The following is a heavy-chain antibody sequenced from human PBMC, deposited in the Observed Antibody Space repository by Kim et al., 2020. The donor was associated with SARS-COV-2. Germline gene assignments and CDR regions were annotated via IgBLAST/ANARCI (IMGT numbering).Heavy chain of an antibody. Sequence: GGSLRLSCAASGFTFSSYAMSWVRQAPGKGLEWVSAISGSGGSTYYADSVKGRFTISRDNSKNTLYLQMNSLRAEDTAVYYCAKDQQQLVHPGWGDYWGQGTLVTVSS. CDR3: AKDQQQLVHPGWGDY. V-gene: IGHV3-23*01. J-gene: IGHJ4*02. D-gene: IGHD6-13*01. CDR2: ISGSGGST. CDR1: GFTFSSYA.